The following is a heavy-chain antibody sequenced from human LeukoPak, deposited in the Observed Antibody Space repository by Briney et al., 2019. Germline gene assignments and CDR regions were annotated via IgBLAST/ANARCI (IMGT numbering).Heavy chain of an antibody. D-gene: IGHD1-26*01. CDR2: ISSTSTYI. Sequence: GGSLRLSCVASGFSFSSYSMNWVRQAPGKGLEWVSSISSTSTYIYYTDSVKGRFTISRDNAKNSLYLQMDSLRAEDTAVYYCARNSGSYSLWHWFDPWGQGTLVTVSS. CDR3: ARNSGSYSLWHWFDP. V-gene: IGHV3-21*06. J-gene: IGHJ5*02. CDR1: GFSFSSYS.